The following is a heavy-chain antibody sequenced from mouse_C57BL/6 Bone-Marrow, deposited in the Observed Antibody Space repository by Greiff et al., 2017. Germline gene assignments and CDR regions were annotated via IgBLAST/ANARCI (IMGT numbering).Heavy chain of an antibody. CDR3: VRHGAFHYYGSSYWYFDV. CDR2: IRSKSNNYAT. V-gene: IGHV10-1*01. CDR1: GFSFNTYA. J-gene: IGHJ1*03. Sequence: EVQLVESGGGLVQPKGSLKLSCAASGFSFNTYAMNWVRQAPGKGLEWVARIRSKSNNYATYYADSVKDRFTISRDDSESMLYLQMNNLKTEDTAMYYCVRHGAFHYYGSSYWYFDVWGTGTTVTVSS. D-gene: IGHD1-1*01.